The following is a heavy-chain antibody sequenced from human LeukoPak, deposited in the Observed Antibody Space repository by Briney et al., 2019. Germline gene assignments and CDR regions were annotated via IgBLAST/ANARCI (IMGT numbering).Heavy chain of an antibody. CDR2: IYYSGST. CDR3: ARVGIQLWEPNWFDP. Sequence: SSETLSLTCTVSGGSISSSSYYWGWIRQPPGKGLEWIGSIYYSGSTYYNPSLKSRVTISVDTSKNQFSLKLSSVTAADTAVYYCARVGIQLWEPNWFDPWGQGTLVTVSS. CDR1: GGSISSSSYY. D-gene: IGHD5-18*01. V-gene: IGHV4-39*07. J-gene: IGHJ5*02.